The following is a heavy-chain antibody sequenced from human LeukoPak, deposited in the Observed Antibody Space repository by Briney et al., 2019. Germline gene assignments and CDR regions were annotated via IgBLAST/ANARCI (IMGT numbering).Heavy chain of an antibody. Sequence: ASVKVSCKASGYTFTGYYMHLVRQAPGQGLEWMGRINPNSGGTNYAQKFQGRVTMTRDTSISTAYMELSRLRSDDTAVYYCARGVYTMIVVVPFDYWGQGTLVTVSS. V-gene: IGHV1-2*06. CDR1: GYTFTGYY. CDR3: ARGVYTMIVVVPFDY. D-gene: IGHD3-22*01. CDR2: INPNSGGT. J-gene: IGHJ4*02.